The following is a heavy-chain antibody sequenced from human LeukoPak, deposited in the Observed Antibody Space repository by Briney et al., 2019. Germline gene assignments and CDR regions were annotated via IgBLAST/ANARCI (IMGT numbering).Heavy chain of an antibody. J-gene: IGHJ2*01. CDR1: GFTFSSYA. CDR3: ARRDATYWYFDL. D-gene: IGHD2-15*01. CDR2: ISYDGSNK. Sequence: PGRSLRLSCAASGFTFSSYAMHWVRQAPGKGLEWVAVISYDGSNKYYADSVKGRFTISRDNSKNTLYLQMNSLRAEDTAVYYCARRDATYWYFDLWGRGTLVTVSS. V-gene: IGHV3-30-3*01.